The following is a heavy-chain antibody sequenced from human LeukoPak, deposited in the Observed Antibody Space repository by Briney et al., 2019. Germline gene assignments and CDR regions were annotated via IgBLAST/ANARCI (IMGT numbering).Heavy chain of an antibody. CDR3: ARGLAVGIVVVVAATRPFDY. J-gene: IGHJ4*02. Sequence: SETLSLTCAVYGGSFSGYYWSWIRQPPGKGLEWIGEINHSGSTNYNPSLKSRVTISVDTSKNQFSLELSSVTAADTAVYYCARGLAVGIVVVVAATRPFDYWGQGTLVTVSS. CDR2: INHSGST. CDR1: GGSFSGYY. V-gene: IGHV4-34*01. D-gene: IGHD2-15*01.